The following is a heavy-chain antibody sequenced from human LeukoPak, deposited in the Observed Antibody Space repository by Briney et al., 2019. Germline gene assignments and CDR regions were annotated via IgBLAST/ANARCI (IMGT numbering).Heavy chain of an antibody. CDR1: GGSISSGDYC. J-gene: IGHJ3*02. D-gene: IGHD1-14*01. CDR3: ARDLAPSGADAFDI. Sequence: SETLSLTCTVSGGSISSGDYCWSWIRQPPGKGLEWIGYIYYSGSTYYNPSLKSRVTISVDTARNQFSLKLSSVTAADTAMYYCARDLAPSGADAFDIWGQGTMVTVSS. CDR2: IYYSGST. V-gene: IGHV4-30-4*08.